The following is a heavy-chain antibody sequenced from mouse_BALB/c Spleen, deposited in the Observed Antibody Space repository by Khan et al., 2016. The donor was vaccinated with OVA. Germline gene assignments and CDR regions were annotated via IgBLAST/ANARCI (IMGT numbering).Heavy chain of an antibody. CDR1: GYSFTGYF. J-gene: IGHJ2*01. Sequence: VQLQQSGPELVKPGASVKISCKASGYSFTGYFMNWVMQSHGKSLEWIGRINPHIGETFYNQKFTGKATLTVDESSSTAHMELRSLASEDSAVYYFARKNGSDFDYWGQGTTLTVSS. CDR2: INPHIGET. V-gene: IGHV1-20*02. CDR3: ARKNGSDFDY. D-gene: IGHD1-1*01.